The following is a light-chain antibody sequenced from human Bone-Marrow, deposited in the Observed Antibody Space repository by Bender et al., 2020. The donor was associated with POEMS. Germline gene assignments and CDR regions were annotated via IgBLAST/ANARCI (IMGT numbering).Light chain of an antibody. J-gene: IGLJ2*01. CDR3: SSPATGSTLV. CDR2: GVN. CDR1: TSDVGGHNY. V-gene: IGLV2-14*01. Sequence: QSALTQPRSVSGSPGQSVTISCTGTTSDVGGHNYVSWYQRHPDKAPKLMIYGVNNRPSGVSNRFSGSKSDTTASLTISGLHAEDEAEYYCSSPATGSTLVFGGGTKVTVL.